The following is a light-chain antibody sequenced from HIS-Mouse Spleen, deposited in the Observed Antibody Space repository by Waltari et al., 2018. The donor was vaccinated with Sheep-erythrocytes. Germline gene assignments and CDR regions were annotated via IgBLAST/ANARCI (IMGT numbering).Light chain of an antibody. CDR3: SSYAGSNNWV. CDR2: EVS. Sequence: QSALTQPPSASGSPGQSVTISCPGTSSDVGGYNYVSWYQPPPGKTPKLMIYEVSKRPSGVPDRFSGSKSGNTASLTVSGLQAEDEADYYCSSYAGSNNWVFGGGTKLTVL. CDR1: SSDVGGYNY. J-gene: IGLJ3*02. V-gene: IGLV2-8*01.